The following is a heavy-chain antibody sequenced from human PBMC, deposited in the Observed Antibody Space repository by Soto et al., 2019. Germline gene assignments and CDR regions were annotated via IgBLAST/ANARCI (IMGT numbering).Heavy chain of an antibody. J-gene: IGHJ4*02. CDR1: GFTFSSYA. D-gene: IGHD3-3*01. V-gene: IGHV3-23*01. CDR3: AKVWEPLPQTYDFWSGRGPDY. Sequence: EVQLLESGGGLVQPGGSLRLSCAASGFTFSSYAMSWVRQAPGKGLEWVSAISGSGGSTYYADSVKGRFTISRDNSKNTLYLQMNSLRAEDTAVYYCAKVWEPLPQTYDFWSGRGPDYWGQGTLVTVSS. CDR2: ISGSGGST.